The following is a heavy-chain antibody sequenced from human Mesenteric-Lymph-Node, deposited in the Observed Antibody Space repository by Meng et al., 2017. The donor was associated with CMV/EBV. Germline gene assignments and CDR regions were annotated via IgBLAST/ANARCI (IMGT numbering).Heavy chain of an antibody. CDR3: ARDPPTGYFYFDY. J-gene: IGHJ4*02. CDR1: GGTFSSHA. Sequence: ASVKVSCKASGGTFSSHAISWVRQAPGQGLEWVGWINPDNADTHYAQKFQGRVTMTRDTSITTAYLELSSLKSDDTALYFCARDPPTGYFYFDYWGQGTLVTVSS. V-gene: IGHV1-2*02. CDR2: INPDNADT. D-gene: IGHD1-1*01.